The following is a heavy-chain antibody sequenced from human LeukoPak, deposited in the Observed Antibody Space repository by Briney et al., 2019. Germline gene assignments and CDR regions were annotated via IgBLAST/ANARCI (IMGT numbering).Heavy chain of an antibody. J-gene: IGHJ6*04. CDR3: AELGITMIGGV. V-gene: IGHV3-48*03. CDR2: ISSSGSTI. D-gene: IGHD3-10*02. CDR1: GFTFSSYE. Sequence: GGSLRLSCAASGFTFSSYEMNWARQAQGKWLEWVSYISSSGSTIYYADSVKGRCPISRDNAKNSLYLQMNSLRAEDTAVYYCAELGITMIGGVWGKGTTVTISS.